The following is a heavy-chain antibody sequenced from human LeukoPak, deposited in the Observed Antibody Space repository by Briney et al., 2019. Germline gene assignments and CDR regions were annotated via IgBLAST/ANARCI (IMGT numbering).Heavy chain of an antibody. CDR1: GGSFSGYY. CDR2: INHSGST. J-gene: IGHJ4*02. D-gene: IGHD3-3*02. V-gene: IGHV4-34*01. Sequence: PSETLSLTCAVYGGSFSGYYWSWIRQPPGKGLEWIGEINHSGSTNYNPSLKSRVTISVDTSKNQLSLKLSSVTAADTAVYYCARGPLSRYFDYWGQGTLVTVSS. CDR3: ARGPLSRYFDY.